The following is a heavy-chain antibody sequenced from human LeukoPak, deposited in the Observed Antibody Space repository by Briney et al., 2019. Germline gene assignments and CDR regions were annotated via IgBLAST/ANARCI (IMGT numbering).Heavy chain of an antibody. CDR2: IYYSGST. CDR1: GGSISSGGYY. CDR3: ARDRSGYSSSLDY. D-gene: IGHD6-6*01. Sequence: SETLSLTCTVSGGSISSGGYYWSWLRQHPGKGLEWIGYIYYSGSTYYNPSLKSRVTISVDTSKNQFSLKLSSVTAADTAVYYCARDRSGYSSSLDYGGQGTLVPVSS. J-gene: IGHJ4*02. V-gene: IGHV4-31*03.